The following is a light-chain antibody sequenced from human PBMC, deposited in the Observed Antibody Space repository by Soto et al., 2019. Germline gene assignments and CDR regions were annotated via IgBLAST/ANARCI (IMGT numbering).Light chain of an antibody. Sequence: DIQMTQSPSTLSASVGDRVTITCLASQSISSWLAWYQQKPGKAPKLLIYKASSLESGVPSRFSGSGSGTEFTLTISSMQPDHFATYYCQQYNSYSRTFGQGTKVDIK. J-gene: IGKJ2*01. CDR1: QSISSW. V-gene: IGKV1-5*03. CDR3: QQYNSYSRT. CDR2: KAS.